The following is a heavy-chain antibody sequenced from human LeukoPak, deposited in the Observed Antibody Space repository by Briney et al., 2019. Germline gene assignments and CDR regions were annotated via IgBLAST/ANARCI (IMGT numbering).Heavy chain of an antibody. CDR2: IISRTSVRST. Sequence: GGSLRLSCTASGLCFTNARISWVPHAPGKGLEWVGRIISRTSVRSTAYAAPVRGRLSISRDDSQNTMYLQMNRLKTEDTAVYYCTTYRYSYDVTDYSYFDYWGQGIPVTVSS. CDR1: GLCFTNAR. V-gene: IGHV3-15*01. D-gene: IGHD3-22*01. J-gene: IGHJ4*02. CDR3: TTYRYSYDVTDYSYFDY.